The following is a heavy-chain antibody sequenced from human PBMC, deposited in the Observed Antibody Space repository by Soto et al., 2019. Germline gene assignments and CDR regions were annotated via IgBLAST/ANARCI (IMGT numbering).Heavy chain of an antibody. Sequence: SETLSLTCAVSGYSISSGYYWGWIRQPPGKGLEWIGSIYHSGSTYYNPSLKSRVTISVDTSKNQFSLKLSSVTAADTAVYYCARDVVVAAHNWFDPWGQGTLVTVSS. V-gene: IGHV4-38-2*02. D-gene: IGHD2-15*01. CDR2: IYHSGST. J-gene: IGHJ5*02. CDR1: GYSISSGYY. CDR3: ARDVVVAAHNWFDP.